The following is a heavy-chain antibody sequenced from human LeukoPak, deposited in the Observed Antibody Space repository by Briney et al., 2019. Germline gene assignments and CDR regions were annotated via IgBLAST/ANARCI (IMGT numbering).Heavy chain of an antibody. CDR2: IYPSGST. CDR3: ASGTPLDY. Sequence: SETLSLTCTVSGGSISSGSYDCRWTRPPAGRGLEWIGRIYPSGSTNYNPSLKSRVTISVDTSKNQSSLKLSSVTAADTTVYYCASGTPLDYWGQGTLVTVSS. J-gene: IGHJ4*02. V-gene: IGHV4-61*02. CDR1: GGSISSGSYD. D-gene: IGHD1-1*01.